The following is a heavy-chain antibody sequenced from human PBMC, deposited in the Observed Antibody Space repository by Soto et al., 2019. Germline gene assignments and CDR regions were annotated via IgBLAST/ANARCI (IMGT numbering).Heavy chain of an antibody. V-gene: IGHV1-69*13. CDR3: GRGGGPYVWFNEF. CDR1: GGLFSSFA. Sequence: SVKVSCKDSGGLFSSFAISWVRQAPGQGLEWLGGIIPVFGTTNYAEKFQGRVTITADESTNTAYMELSGLTSGDTAMYYCGRGGGPYVWFNEFWGQGTLVTISS. D-gene: IGHD3-16*01. CDR2: IIPVFGTT. J-gene: IGHJ4*02.